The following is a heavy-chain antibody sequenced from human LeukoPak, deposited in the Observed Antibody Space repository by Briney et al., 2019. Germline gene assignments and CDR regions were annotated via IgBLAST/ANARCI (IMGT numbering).Heavy chain of an antibody. J-gene: IGHJ3*02. CDR1: GFTFSSYW. CDR2: IKQDGSEK. D-gene: IGHD1-26*01. V-gene: IGHV3-7*01. Sequence: GGSLRLSCAASGFTFSSYWMSWVRQAPGKGLEWVANIKQDGSEKYYVDSVKGRFTISRDNVKNSLYLQMNSLRAEDTAVYYCARDLRGSYYVGAFDIWGQGTMVTVSS. CDR3: ARDLRGSYYVGAFDI.